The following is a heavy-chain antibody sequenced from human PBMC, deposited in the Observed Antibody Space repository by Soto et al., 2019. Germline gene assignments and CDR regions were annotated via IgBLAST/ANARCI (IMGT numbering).Heavy chain of an antibody. J-gene: IGHJ5*02. CDR1: FTFSMYS. Sequence: EVQVVESGGGLVQPGGSLRLSCSFTFSMYSMSCVRQAPGKALEWVASISSGGSYIKYADSLKGRFTISRDNAKNSVSLPLNRLRVDDTAVDFCTTEQSGSNTSWLDPWGQVALGTVS. D-gene: IGHD1-26*01. V-gene: IGHV3-21*01. CDR2: ISSGGSYI. CDR3: TTEQSGSNTSWLDP.